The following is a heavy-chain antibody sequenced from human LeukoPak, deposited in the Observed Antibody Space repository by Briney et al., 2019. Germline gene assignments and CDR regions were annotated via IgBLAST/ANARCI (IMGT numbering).Heavy chain of an antibody. Sequence: GGSLILSCGVSGFTFNSYSMNWVRQAPGKGLEWVASIIGSGSEMFYADSLKGRFTISRDNSENLVSLQMNSLRVEDTAVYYCAKVQSDIVGAMFFAFDVWGQGTMVSVSS. CDR3: AKVQSDIVGAMFFAFDV. V-gene: IGHV3-21*06. CDR2: IIGSGSEM. J-gene: IGHJ3*01. D-gene: IGHD1-26*01. CDR1: GFTFNSYS.